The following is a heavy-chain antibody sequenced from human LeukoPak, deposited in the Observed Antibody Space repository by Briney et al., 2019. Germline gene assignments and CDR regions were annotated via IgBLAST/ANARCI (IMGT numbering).Heavy chain of an antibody. CDR1: GFTFSSYG. D-gene: IGHD1-14*01. CDR3: AKDRTSKTARDGMDV. CDR2: IWYDGSNK. V-gene: IGHV3-33*06. J-gene: IGHJ6*02. Sequence: GGSLRLSCAASGFTFSSYGMHWVRQAPGKGLEWVAVIWYDGSNKYYADSVKGRFTISRDNSKNTLYLQMNSLRAEDTAVYYCAKDRTSKTARDGMDVWGQGTTVTVSS.